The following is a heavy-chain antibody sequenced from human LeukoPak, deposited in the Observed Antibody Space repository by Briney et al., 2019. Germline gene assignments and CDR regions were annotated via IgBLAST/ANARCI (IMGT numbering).Heavy chain of an antibody. D-gene: IGHD4-17*01. CDR1: GFTFSSYA. Sequence: GGSLRLSCAASGFTFSSYAMSWVRQAPGKGLEWVSVIYSGGSIYYADSVKGRFTISRDTSKNTLYLQMNTLRAEDTAVYYCARDKDYGEQLGYWGQGTLVTVSS. CDR3: ARDKDYGEQLGY. CDR2: IYSGGSI. J-gene: IGHJ4*02. V-gene: IGHV3-53*01.